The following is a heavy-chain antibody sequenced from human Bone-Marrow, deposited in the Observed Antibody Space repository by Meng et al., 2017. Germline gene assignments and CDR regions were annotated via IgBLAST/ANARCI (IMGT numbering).Heavy chain of an antibody. D-gene: IGHD1-1*01. Sequence: GSLRPSCTVSGGSITSYFWSWIRQPPGKGLEFIGYIYFSGMTNYNPSLKSRVTMSVDIPKNQVSLTLRSVSAADTALYYCARARTTGYPYFYSDAVDVWGLGTTVTVSS. CDR3: ARARTTGYPYFYSDAVDV. V-gene: IGHV4-59*01. CDR1: GGSITSYF. J-gene: IGHJ6*02. CDR2: IYFSGMT.